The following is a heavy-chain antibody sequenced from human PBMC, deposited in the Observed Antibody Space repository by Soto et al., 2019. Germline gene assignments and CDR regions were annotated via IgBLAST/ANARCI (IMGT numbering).Heavy chain of an antibody. V-gene: IGHV3-23*01. D-gene: IGHD2-15*01. CDR3: AKDLYWPVNRYCSGGSCYSFGAFDI. J-gene: IGHJ3*02. Sequence: GVSLRLSCAASGFTFSSYAMSWVRQAPGKGLEWVSAISGSGGSTYYADSVKGRFTISRDNSKSTLYLQMNSLRAEDTAVYYCAKDLYWPVNRYCSGGSCYSFGAFDIWGQGTMVTVSS. CDR2: ISGSGGST. CDR1: GFTFSSYA.